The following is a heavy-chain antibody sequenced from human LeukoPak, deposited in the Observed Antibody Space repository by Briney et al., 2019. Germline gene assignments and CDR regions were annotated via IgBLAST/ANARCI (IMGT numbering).Heavy chain of an antibody. J-gene: IGHJ4*02. D-gene: IGHD6-19*01. Sequence: GGSLRLSCAASEFTFSSYEMNWVRQAPGKGLEWLSYISSDSSSLSYADSVRGRFTISRDNAKNSLYLQMNSLRDEDTAVYYCARRYSSGWSVFDYWGQGTLVTVSS. CDR2: ISSDSSSL. V-gene: IGHV3-48*02. CDR1: EFTFSSYE. CDR3: ARRYSSGWSVFDY.